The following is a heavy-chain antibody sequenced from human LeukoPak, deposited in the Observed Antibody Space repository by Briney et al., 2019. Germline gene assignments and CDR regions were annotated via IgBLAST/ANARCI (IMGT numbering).Heavy chain of an antibody. V-gene: IGHV3-48*01. CDR3: ASSSSIAVAGRPFDY. CDR2: ISSSSSTI. D-gene: IGHD6-19*01. J-gene: IGHJ4*02. Sequence: GGSLRLSCAASGFTFSSHSMNWVRQAPGKGLEWVSYISSSSSTIYYADSVKGRFTISRDNAKNSLYLQMNSLRAEDTAVYYCASSSSIAVAGRPFDYWGQGTLVTVSS. CDR1: GFTFSSHS.